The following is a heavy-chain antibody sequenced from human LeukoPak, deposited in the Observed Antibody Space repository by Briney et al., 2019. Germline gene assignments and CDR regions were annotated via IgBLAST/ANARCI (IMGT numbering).Heavy chain of an antibody. J-gene: IGHJ4*02. CDR2: IHHSGNT. D-gene: IGHD3-3*01. Sequence: SETLSLTCAVSGDSISSNNWWNWVRPSPGKGLEWIGEIHHSGNTNYNPSLMSRVNISVDITKNQFALKLSSVTAADTAVYYCARTTISGVLRNHHFDYWGRGTLVTVSS. V-gene: IGHV4-4*02. CDR3: ARTTISGVLRNHHFDY. CDR1: GDSISSNNW.